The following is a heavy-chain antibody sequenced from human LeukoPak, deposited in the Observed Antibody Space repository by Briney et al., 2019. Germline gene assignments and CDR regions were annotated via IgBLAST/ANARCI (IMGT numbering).Heavy chain of an antibody. CDR3: VSPRGFSYGYFDY. CDR1: GGSISSSAY. V-gene: IGHV4-39*01. D-gene: IGHD5-18*01. CDR2: IYYSKNT. J-gene: IGHJ4*02. Sequence: SETLSLTCTVSGGSISSSAYWGWIRQPPGKGLEWIGSIYYSKNTYYNPSLKSRVTISADTSKNQFSLTLGSVSATDTAVYYCVSPRGFSYGYFDYWGQGTLVTVSS.